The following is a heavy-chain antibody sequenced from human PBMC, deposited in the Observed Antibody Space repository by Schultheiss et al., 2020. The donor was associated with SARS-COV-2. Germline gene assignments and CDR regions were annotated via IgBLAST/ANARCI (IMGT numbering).Heavy chain of an antibody. Sequence: GGSLRLSCAASGFTFSSYSMNWVRQAPGKGLEWVAVISYDGSNKYYADSVKGRFTISRDNSKNTLYLQMNSLRAEDTAVYYCAKDMSGLRYSACPDYWGQGTLVTVSS. CDR2: ISYDGSNK. V-gene: IGHV3-30*18. D-gene: IGHD3-16*01. CDR3: AKDMSGLRYSACPDY. CDR1: GFTFSSYS. J-gene: IGHJ4*02.